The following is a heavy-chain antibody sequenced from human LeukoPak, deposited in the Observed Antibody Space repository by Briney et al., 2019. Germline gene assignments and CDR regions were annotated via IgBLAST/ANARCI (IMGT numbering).Heavy chain of an antibody. CDR3: ARDLGYDFWSGYYWGGGFDY. CDR2: ISYDGSNK. V-gene: IGHV3-30*01. Sequence: PGRSLRLSCAASGFTFSSYAMHWVRQAPGKGLEWVAVISYDGSNKYYADSVKGRFTISRDNSKNTLYLQMNSLRAEDTAVYYCARDLGYDFWSGYYWGGGFDYWGQETLVTVSS. CDR1: GFTFSSYA. D-gene: IGHD3-3*01. J-gene: IGHJ4*02.